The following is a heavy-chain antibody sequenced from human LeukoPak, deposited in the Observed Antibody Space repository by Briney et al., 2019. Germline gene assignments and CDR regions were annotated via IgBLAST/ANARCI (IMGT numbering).Heavy chain of an antibody. CDR1: GFTFSTFA. J-gene: IGHJ5*02. D-gene: IGHD3-10*01. CDR3: AKDNYGSGSYYIGYNWFDP. CDR2: IFPSGGEI. V-gene: IGHV3-23*01. Sequence: GGSLRLSCAASGFTFSTFAMIWVRQPPGKGLEWVSSIFPSGGEIHYADSVRGRFTISRDNAKNSLYLQMNSLRAEDTALYYCAKDNYGSGSYYIGYNWFDPWGQGTLVTVSS.